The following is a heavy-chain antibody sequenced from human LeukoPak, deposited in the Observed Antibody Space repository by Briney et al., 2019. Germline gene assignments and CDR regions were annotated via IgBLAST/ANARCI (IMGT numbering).Heavy chain of an antibody. CDR1: GGTFSSYA. D-gene: IGHD2-21*02. Sequence: ASVKVSCKASGGTFSSYAISWVRQAPGQGLEWMGGIIPIFGTANYAQKFQGRVTITADESTSTAYMELSSLRSEDTAVYYCAKGGHIVVVTGWYFDLWGRGTLVTVSS. V-gene: IGHV1-69*13. CDR2: IIPIFGTA. J-gene: IGHJ2*01. CDR3: AKGGHIVVVTGWYFDL.